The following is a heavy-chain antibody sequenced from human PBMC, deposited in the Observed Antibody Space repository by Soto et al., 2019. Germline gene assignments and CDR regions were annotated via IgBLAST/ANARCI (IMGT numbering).Heavy chain of an antibody. D-gene: IGHD2-21*01. CDR2: ISYDGSNK. Sequence: PGGSLRLSCAASGFTFSSYGMHWVRQAPGKGLEWVAVISYDGSNKYYADSVKGRFTISRDNTKSSLFLQMNSLGVEDTAVYYCARGGGGGLFEHWGQGVLVTVSS. CDR1: GFTFSSYG. CDR3: ARGGGGGLFEH. J-gene: IGHJ4*02. V-gene: IGHV3-30*03.